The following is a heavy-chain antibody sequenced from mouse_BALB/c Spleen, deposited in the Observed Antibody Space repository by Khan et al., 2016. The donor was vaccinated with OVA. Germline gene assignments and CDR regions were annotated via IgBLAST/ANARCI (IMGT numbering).Heavy chain of an antibody. V-gene: IGHV5-6*01. J-gene: IGHJ3*01. CDR3: TRLSYYYNSEGFAY. D-gene: IGHD1-1*02. CDR1: GFTFSTYG. Sequence: EVELVESGGDLVKPGGSLKLSCAASGFTFSTYGMSWVRQTPDIRLEWVATISSGGHYTYYPDSVKGRFTISRDTAKNTLYLQMSSLKSEDTAIYYCTRLSYYYNSEGFAYWGQGTLVTVSA. CDR2: ISSGGHYT.